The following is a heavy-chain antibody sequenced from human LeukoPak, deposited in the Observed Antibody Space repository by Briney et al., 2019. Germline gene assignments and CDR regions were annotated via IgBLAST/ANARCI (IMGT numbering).Heavy chain of an antibody. Sequence: ASVKVSCKASGYTFTCYYMHWVRQAPGQGLEWMGWINPNSGGTNYAQKFQGWVTMTRDTSISTAYMELSRLRSDDTAVYYCARVIGIAAAGSDAFDIWGQGTMVTVSS. CDR2: INPNSGGT. CDR3: ARVIGIAAAGSDAFDI. D-gene: IGHD6-13*01. CDR1: GYTFTCYY. V-gene: IGHV1-2*04. J-gene: IGHJ3*02.